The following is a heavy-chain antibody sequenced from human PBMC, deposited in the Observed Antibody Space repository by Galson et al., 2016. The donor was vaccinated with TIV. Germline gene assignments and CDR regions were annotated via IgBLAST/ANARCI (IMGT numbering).Heavy chain of an antibody. D-gene: IGHD1-26*01. CDR2: IKSNFDGGTT. CDR3: TTGAQLVGSTYY. J-gene: IGHJ4*02. Sequence: SLRLSCAVSGFIFNNAWMSWVRQAPGRGLEWVGRIKSNFDGGTTDYAAPVKGRFTIPRDDSKNTLYLQMNSLKTEDTAVYYCTTGAQLVGSTYYWGQGTLVTVSS. CDR1: GFIFNNAW. V-gene: IGHV3-15*01.